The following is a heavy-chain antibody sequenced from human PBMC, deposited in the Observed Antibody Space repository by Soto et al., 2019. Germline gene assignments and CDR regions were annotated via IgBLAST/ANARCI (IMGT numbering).Heavy chain of an antibody. D-gene: IGHD4-17*01. CDR1: GFTFINYG. CDR2: IWYDGSNR. J-gene: IGHJ5*02. Sequence: PGGALRLSCASSGFTFINYGMHWVRQAPGKGLEWVAVIWYDGSNRYYGDSVKGRFTISRDYSKNTLFLQMNSLRAEDTALYYCARDSDYGSNSGWLDPWGQGTLVTVSS. V-gene: IGHV3-33*01. CDR3: ARDSDYGSNSGWLDP.